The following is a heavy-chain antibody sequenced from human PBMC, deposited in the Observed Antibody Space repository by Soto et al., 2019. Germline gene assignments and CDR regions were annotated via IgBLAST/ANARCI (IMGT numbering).Heavy chain of an antibody. CDR2: VSYDGNNK. D-gene: IGHD6-13*01. CDR1: GFTFSSYG. Sequence: QLQLVESGGGVVQPGTSLRLSCAPSGFTFSSYGMYWVRQAPGKGLEWVAVVSYDGNNKYYADSVKGRFTISRDNAKNTLYLQMNSLRAEDTAVYYCSKYLGQQLVLNYGMEVWGQGTTVTVSS. J-gene: IGHJ6*02. V-gene: IGHV3-30*18. CDR3: SKYLGQQLVLNYGMEV.